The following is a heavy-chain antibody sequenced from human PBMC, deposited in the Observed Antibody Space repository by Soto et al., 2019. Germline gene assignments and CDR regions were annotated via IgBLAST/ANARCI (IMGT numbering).Heavy chain of an antibody. V-gene: IGHV1-18*04. CDR3: ATSYDSGFDP. D-gene: IGHD5-12*01. Sequence: QIQLVQSGAELKKPGASVKVSCEASGYSFSKYDISWLRQAPGQGPEWMGRISPKSANTNYAQKFQGRVTMTADTSTSTAYMEVRGLRSDDTAVYYCATSYDSGFDPWGQGTLVTVSS. CDR1: GYSFSKYD. CDR2: ISPKSANT. J-gene: IGHJ5*02.